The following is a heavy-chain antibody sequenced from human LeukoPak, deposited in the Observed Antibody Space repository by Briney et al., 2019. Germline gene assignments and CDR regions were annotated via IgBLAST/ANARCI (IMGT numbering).Heavy chain of an antibody. J-gene: IGHJ4*02. D-gene: IGHD2-2*01. V-gene: IGHV3-30*02. CDR3: AKDRSSVYCSSTSCYLY. CDR1: GFTFSSYG. Sequence: PGGSLRLSCAASGFTFSSYGMHWVRQAPGKGLEWVAFIRYDGSNKYYAESVKGRFTISRDNSKNTLYLQMNSLRAEDTAVYYCAKDRSSVYCSSTSCYLYWGQGTLVTVSS. CDR2: IRYDGSNK.